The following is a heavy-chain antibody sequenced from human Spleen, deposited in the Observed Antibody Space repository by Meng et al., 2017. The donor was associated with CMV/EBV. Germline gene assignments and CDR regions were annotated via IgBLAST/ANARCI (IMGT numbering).Heavy chain of an antibody. V-gene: IGHV3-48*03. CDR1: GFTFSSYE. CDR3: ARGGGGRYCSSTSCLFDY. J-gene: IGHJ4*02. Sequence: GESLKISCAASGFTFSSYEMNWVRQAPGKGLEWVSYISSSASTIYYADSVKGRLTISRDNAKNSLYLQMNSLRAEDTAVYYCARGGGGRYCSSTSCLFDYWGQGTLVTVSS. CDR2: ISSSASTI. D-gene: IGHD2-2*01.